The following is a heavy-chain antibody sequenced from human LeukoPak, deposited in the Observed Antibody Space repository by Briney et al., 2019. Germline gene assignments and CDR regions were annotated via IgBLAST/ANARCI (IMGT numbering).Heavy chain of an antibody. Sequence: GGSLRLSCAASGFTFSSYWMSWVRQAPGKGLEWVANIKQDGSEKYYVDSVKGRFTISRDNDKNPLYLQMNSLRAEDTAVYYCARDGYSHPHGYWGQGTLVTVSS. CDR3: ARDGYSHPHGY. CDR2: IKQDGSEK. D-gene: IGHD5-18*01. CDR1: GFTFSSYW. V-gene: IGHV3-7*05. J-gene: IGHJ4*02.